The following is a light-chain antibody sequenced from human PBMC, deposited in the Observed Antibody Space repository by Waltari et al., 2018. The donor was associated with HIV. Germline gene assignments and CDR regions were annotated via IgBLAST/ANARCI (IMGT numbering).Light chain of an antibody. CDR1: QSVSSNY. CDR2: ATS. CDR3: QQYDGSPPWT. V-gene: IGKV3-20*01. Sequence: EIVLTQSPGTLSLSPGERATLSCRASQSVSSNYLAWYQQKPGQAPRLLIYATSSRATGIPDRFSGSVSGTDSTLSISRLEPEDFAVYYCQQYDGSPPWTFGQGTKVEIK. J-gene: IGKJ1*01.